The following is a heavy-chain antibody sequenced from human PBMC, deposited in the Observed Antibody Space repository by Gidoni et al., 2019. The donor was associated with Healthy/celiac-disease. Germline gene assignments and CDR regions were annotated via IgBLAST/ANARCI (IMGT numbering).Heavy chain of an antibody. V-gene: IGHV1-69*01. Sequence: QVQLVQSGAEVKKPGSSVKVSCKASGGPVSSYDIRWVRQAPGQGREWMGGISPIFGTANYAQKFQGRVTMTADESTSTAYMELSSLRSEDTAVYYCARGDRLTTVVTPDLVYYFDYWGQGTLVTVSS. J-gene: IGHJ4*02. D-gene: IGHD4-17*01. CDR1: GGPVSSYD. CDR3: ARGDRLTTVVTPDLVYYFDY. CDR2: ISPIFGTA.